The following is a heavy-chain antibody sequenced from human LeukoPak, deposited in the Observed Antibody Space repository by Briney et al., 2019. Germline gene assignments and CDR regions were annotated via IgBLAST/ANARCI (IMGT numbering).Heavy chain of an antibody. CDR1: GFNFSSYW. V-gene: IGHV3-7*01. Sequence: GGSLRLSCATSGFNFSSYWMSWVRQAPGKGLEWVANIEEDGGESYYVDSVKVRFTISRDNAKNSLYLQMNSLRAEDTAVYYCAREGGDIADTGFDYWGQGTLVAVSS. CDR3: AREGGDIADTGFDY. CDR2: IEEDGGES. J-gene: IGHJ4*02. D-gene: IGHD2-15*01.